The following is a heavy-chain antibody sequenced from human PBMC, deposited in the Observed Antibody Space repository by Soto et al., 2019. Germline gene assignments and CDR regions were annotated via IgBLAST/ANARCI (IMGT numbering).Heavy chain of an antibody. Sequence: ASVKVSCKHSVYTFTNHSIVRVRQAPGQGLEWMGWINVYNGNTKYAQQLQGRVTLTTDTSTSTAYMDLRSLRSDDTAVYYCARISSASSGWLTDYWGQGTLVTVSS. CDR2: INVYNGNT. D-gene: IGHD6-19*01. J-gene: IGHJ4*02. V-gene: IGHV1-18*04. CDR1: VYTFTNHS. CDR3: ARISSASSGWLTDY.